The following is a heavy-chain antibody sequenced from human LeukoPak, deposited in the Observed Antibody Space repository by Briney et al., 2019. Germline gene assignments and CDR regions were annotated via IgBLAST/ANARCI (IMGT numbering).Heavy chain of an antibody. V-gene: IGHV3-23*01. CDR3: AKDWLATIGSFDY. J-gene: IGHJ4*02. CDR2: ISGDGRST. D-gene: IGHD5-12*01. Sequence: GGSLRLSCAASGFTFSIDPMTWVRQAPGKGLEWVSSISGDGRSTYRADSVKGRFAISRDNSKNTLYLQMNSLRADDTAVYYCAKDWLATIGSFDYWGQGTLVTVSS. CDR1: GFTFSIDP.